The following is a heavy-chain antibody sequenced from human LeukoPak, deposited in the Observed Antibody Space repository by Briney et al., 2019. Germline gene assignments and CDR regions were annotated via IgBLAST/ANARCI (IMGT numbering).Heavy chain of an antibody. V-gene: IGHV4-61*08. D-gene: IGHD3-3*01. Sequence: SETLSLTCTVSGGSISSGGCYWSWIRQPPGKGLEWIGYIYYSGSTNYNPSLKSRVTISVDTSKNQFSLKLSSVTAADTAVYYCAGGWSGYPGYYYYMDVWGKGTTVTVSS. CDR2: IYYSGST. CDR3: AGGWSGYPGYYYYMDV. CDR1: GGSISSGGCY. J-gene: IGHJ6*03.